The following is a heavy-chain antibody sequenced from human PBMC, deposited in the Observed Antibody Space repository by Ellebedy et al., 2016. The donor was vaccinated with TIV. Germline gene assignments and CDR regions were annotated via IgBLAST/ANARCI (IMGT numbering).Heavy chain of an antibody. J-gene: IGHJ4*02. CDR3: ATGGDPPHNDY. CDR2: ISWDGGST. CDR1: GFTFDDYA. D-gene: IGHD4-17*01. Sequence: GGSLRLXXAASGFTFDDYAMHWVRQAPGKGLEWVSLISWDGGSTYYADSVKGRFTISRDNSKNSLYLQMNSLRAEDTALYYCATGGDPPHNDYWGQGTLVTVSS. V-gene: IGHV3-43D*03.